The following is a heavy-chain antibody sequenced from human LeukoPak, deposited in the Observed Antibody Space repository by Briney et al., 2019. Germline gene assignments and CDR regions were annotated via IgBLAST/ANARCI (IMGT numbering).Heavy chain of an antibody. V-gene: IGHV3-30*02. D-gene: IGHD3-3*01. CDR1: GFTFSSYG. Sequence: PGGSLRLPCAASGFTFSSYGMHWVRQAPGKGLEWVAFIRYDGSNKYYADSVKGRFTISRDNSKNTLYLQMNSLRAEDTAVYYCAKDDSTIFGVVTNFDYWGQGTLVTVSS. J-gene: IGHJ4*02. CDR2: IRYDGSNK. CDR3: AKDDSTIFGVVTNFDY.